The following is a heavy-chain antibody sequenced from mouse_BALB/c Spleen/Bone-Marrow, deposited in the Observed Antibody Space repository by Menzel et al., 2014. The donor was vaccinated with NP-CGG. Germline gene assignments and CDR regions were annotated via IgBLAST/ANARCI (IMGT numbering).Heavy chain of an antibody. CDR1: GFSLXSYG. CDR2: IWAGGST. Sequence: VKLVESGPGLVAPSQSLSITCTVSGFSLXSYGVHWARQPPGKGLEWLGVIWAGGSTNYNSALMSRLSISKDNSKSQVFLKMNSLQTDDTAMYYCTTELGGFAYWGQGALVTVSA. CDR3: TTELGGFAY. J-gene: IGHJ3*01. D-gene: IGHD4-1*01. V-gene: IGHV2-9*02.